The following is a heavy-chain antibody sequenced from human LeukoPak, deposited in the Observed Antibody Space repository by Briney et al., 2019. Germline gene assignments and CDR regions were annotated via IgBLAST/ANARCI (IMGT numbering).Heavy chain of an antibody. D-gene: IGHD3-16*01. CDR1: GGSISSGHF. J-gene: IGHJ4*02. V-gene: IGHV4-38-2*02. Sequence: SETLSLTCTVSGGSISSGHFWSWIRQPPGKGLEWIGSIYGSGTTYYDPPLRSRVSISADTSKNHFSLELSSVTAADTAVYYCASVGGGSPYWGQGTLVTVSS. CDR3: ASVGGGSPY. CDR2: IYGSGTT.